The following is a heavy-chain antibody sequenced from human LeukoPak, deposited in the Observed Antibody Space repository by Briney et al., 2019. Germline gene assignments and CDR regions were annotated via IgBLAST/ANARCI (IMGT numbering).Heavy chain of an antibody. Sequence: PGGSLRLSCAASGFTFSSYAMSWVRQAPGKGLEWVSAISGSGGSTYYADSVRGRFTISRDNSKNTLYLQMNSLRAEDTAVYYCAKDRSVWGSYRFFDYWGQGTLVTVSS. CDR2: ISGSGGST. CDR3: AKDRSVWGSYRFFDY. CDR1: GFTFSSYA. J-gene: IGHJ4*02. V-gene: IGHV3-23*01. D-gene: IGHD3-16*02.